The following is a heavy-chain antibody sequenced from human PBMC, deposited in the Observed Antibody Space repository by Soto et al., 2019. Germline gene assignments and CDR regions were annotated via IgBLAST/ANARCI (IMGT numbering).Heavy chain of an antibody. Sequence: EVQLLESGGGLVQPGGSLRLSCAASGFTFNNYAMTWVRKVPGTGLEWVSAISGGGDTTSYSDYVKGRFTVSRDGCKNTRYLQMSSLRAEDTALYYCAKGRGGSGSLTPRVDFWGQGTMVTVSS. CDR2: ISGGGDTT. J-gene: IGHJ4*02. CDR3: AKGRGGSGSLTPRVDF. CDR1: GFTFNNYA. D-gene: IGHD3-10*01. V-gene: IGHV3-23*01.